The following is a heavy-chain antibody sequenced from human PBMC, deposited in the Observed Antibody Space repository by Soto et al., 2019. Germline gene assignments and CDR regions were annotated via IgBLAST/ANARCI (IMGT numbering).Heavy chain of an antibody. V-gene: IGHV3-23*01. CDR2: FSGSGGST. J-gene: IGHJ6*02. CDR3: ARDWTGDTCPCLDV. CDR1: GFTYSHYA. D-gene: IGHD3-3*01. Sequence: EVPMLESGGGVVQPGGSLRLSCAAAGFTYSHYALTWVRQSPGKGLEWVSTFSGSGGSTYYADSVRGRFTISRDNSKNTLFLQMNSLRVEDTAIYYWARDWTGDTCPCLDVWGQGTTVSVSS.